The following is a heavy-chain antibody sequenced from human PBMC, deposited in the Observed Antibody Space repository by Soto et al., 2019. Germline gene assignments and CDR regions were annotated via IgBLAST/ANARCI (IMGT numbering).Heavy chain of an antibody. Sequence: ASVKVSCKASGYTFTSYGISWVRQAPGQGLDWMGWISAYNGNTNYAQKLQGRVTMTTDTSTSTAYMELRSLRSDDTAVYYCARDPTYYDILTGPSHYYYYGMDVWGQGTTVTVSS. CDR2: ISAYNGNT. CDR1: GYTFTSYG. D-gene: IGHD3-9*01. J-gene: IGHJ6*02. V-gene: IGHV1-18*01. CDR3: ARDPTYYDILTGPSHYYYYGMDV.